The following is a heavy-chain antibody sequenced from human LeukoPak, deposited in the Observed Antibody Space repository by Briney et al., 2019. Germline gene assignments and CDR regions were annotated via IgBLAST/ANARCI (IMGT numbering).Heavy chain of an antibody. V-gene: IGHV4-4*02. CDR3: ARGRWLVLEY. CDR1: GFTFSSYAM. Sequence: PGGSLRLSCAASGFTFSSYAMSWVRQAPGKGLEWIGEINHSGSTNYNPSLKSRVSISVDKSKNQFSLKLSSVTAADTAVYYCARGRWLVLEYWGQGTLVTVSS. J-gene: IGHJ4*02. D-gene: IGHD6-19*01. CDR2: INHSGST.